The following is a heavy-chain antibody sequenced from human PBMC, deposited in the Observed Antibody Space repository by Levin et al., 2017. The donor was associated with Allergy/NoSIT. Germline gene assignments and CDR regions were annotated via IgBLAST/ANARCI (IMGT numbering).Heavy chain of an antibody. V-gene: IGHV3-13*01. D-gene: IGHD4-23*01. Sequence: LSLTCAASGFTFSRYDMHWVRQSTGKGLEWVSTIGTAGDTYYPGSVKGRFTISRENAKNSLYLQMNSLRAGDTAVYYCTRDGGGNTGGYYYYSMDVWGQGTTVTVSS. J-gene: IGHJ6*02. CDR3: TRDGGGNTGGYYYYSMDV. CDR2: IGTAGDT. CDR1: GFTFSRYD.